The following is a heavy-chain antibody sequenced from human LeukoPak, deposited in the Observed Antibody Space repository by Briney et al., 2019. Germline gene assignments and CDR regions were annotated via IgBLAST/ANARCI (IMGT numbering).Heavy chain of an antibody. CDR2: IYYSGST. CDR1: GGSISSNNYY. Sequence: PSETLSLTCTVSGGSISSNNYYWGWIRQPPGKGLEWIGSIYYSGSTYYSPSLKSRVTISVDTSKNQFSLKLNSVTAADTAVYYCARERGTYDSSGYYRQGPWFDSWGQGTLVTVSS. V-gene: IGHV4-39*02. J-gene: IGHJ5*01. D-gene: IGHD3-22*01. CDR3: ARERGTYDSSGYYRQGPWFDS.